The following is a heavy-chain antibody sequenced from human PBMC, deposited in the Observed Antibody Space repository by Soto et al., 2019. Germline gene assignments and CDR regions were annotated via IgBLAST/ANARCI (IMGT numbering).Heavy chain of an antibody. J-gene: IGHJ6*02. D-gene: IGHD3-22*01. CDR3: ARYDSSGYYWPYYYYGMDL. CDR1: GFTFSTYS. Sequence: GGSLRLSCAASGFTFSTYSMNWVRQAPGKGLEWVSSISSSGSYMYYADSVKGRFTISRDNAKNSLYLQMNSLRAEDTAVYYCARYDSSGYYWPYYYYGMDLWGQGTTVTVSS. V-gene: IGHV3-21*01. CDR2: ISSSGSYM.